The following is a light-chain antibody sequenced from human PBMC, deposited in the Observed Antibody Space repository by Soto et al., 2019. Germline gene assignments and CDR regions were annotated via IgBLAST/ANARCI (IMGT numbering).Light chain of an antibody. CDR3: QQGYNFPRA. V-gene: IGKV1-12*01. CDR2: PAS. CDR1: QPISSW. Sequence: DIQMTQSPSSISASVVDRFTITCRASQPISSWLAWYQQVPGQAPYLLIYPASTLQSGVPSRFSGSGSGTDFTLTINSLQPEDFATYYCQQGYNFPRAFGQGTKVDIK. J-gene: IGKJ1*01.